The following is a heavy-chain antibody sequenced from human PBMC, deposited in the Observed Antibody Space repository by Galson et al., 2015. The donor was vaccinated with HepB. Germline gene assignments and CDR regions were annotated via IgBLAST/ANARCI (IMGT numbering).Heavy chain of an antibody. CDR3: ARMDYYDSSGYNWFDP. CDR1: GYTLTELS. J-gene: IGHJ5*02. CDR2: FDPEDGET. Sequence: SVKVSCKVSGYTLTELSMHWVRQAPGKGLEWMGGFDPEDGETIYAQKFQGRVTMTEDTSTDTAYMELSSLRSEDTAVYYCARMDYYDSSGYNWFDPWGQGTLVTVSS. V-gene: IGHV1-24*01. D-gene: IGHD3-22*01.